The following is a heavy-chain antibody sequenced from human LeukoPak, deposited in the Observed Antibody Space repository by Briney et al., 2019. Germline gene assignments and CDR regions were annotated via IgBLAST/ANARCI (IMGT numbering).Heavy chain of an antibody. J-gene: IGHJ4*02. CDR1: GFTFDDYG. Sequence: PGGSLRLSCAASGFTFDDYGMSWVRQAPGKGLEWSASINWKGGGTGYADSVKGRFTISRDNAKNSLYLQMNSLRAEDTALYYCARGDPRIGVAAAGKAGSRGYYFDYWGQGTLVTVSS. V-gene: IGHV3-20*04. CDR3: ARGDPRIGVAAAGKAGSRGYYFDY. CDR2: INWKGGGT. D-gene: IGHD6-13*01.